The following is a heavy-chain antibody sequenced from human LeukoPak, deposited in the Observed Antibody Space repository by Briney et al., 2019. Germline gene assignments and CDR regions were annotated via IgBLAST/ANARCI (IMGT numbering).Heavy chain of an antibody. D-gene: IGHD6-19*01. Sequence: GASVKVSCKASGYTFTGYYMHWVRQAPGQGLEWMGWINPNSGGTNYAQKFQGRVTMTRDTSISTAYMELSRLTSDDTAIYYCTRDVPGYSSDFDFWGQGTLVTVSS. CDR1: GYTFTGYY. CDR3: TRDVPGYSSDFDF. V-gene: IGHV1-2*02. J-gene: IGHJ4*02. CDR2: INPNSGGT.